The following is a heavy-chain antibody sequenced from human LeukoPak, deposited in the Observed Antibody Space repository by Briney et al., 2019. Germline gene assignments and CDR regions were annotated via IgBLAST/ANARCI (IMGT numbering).Heavy chain of an antibody. CDR1: GYTFTGYY. J-gene: IGHJ6*03. CDR2: INPNSGGT. D-gene: IGHD6-13*01. V-gene: IGHV1-2*02. Sequence: ASVKVSCKASGYTFTGYYMHWVRQAPGQGLEWMGWINPNSGGTNYARKFQGRVTMTRDTSISTAYMELSRLRSDDTAVYYCARDRAGIAAAGPRRDRRVNYYYYYMDVWGKGTTVTVSS. CDR3: ARDRAGIAAAGPRRDRRVNYYYYYMDV.